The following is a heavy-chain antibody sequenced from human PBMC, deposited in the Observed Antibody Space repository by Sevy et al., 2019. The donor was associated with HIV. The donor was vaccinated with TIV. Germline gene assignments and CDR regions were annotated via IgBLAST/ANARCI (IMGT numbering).Heavy chain of an antibody. D-gene: IGHD2-8*02. CDR3: AKRRVQSGLSGGGANYGWDV. CDR2: IWHDGGNK. CDR1: GFIFSSYG. V-gene: IGHV3-33*06. J-gene: IGHJ6*02. Sequence: GGSLRLSCAASGFIFSSYGMHWVRQAPGKGLEWVAVIWHDGGNKYNADSVKGRFTISRDNSRNTLYLQMNSLRAEDTAVYYCAKRRVQSGLSGGGANYGWDVCGQGTTVTVSS.